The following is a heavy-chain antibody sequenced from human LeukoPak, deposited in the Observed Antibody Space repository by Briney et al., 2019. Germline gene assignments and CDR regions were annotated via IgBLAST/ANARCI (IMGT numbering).Heavy chain of an antibody. CDR3: AKGPQWLENFDY. J-gene: IGHJ4*02. Sequence: PGGSLRLSCAASGFTFSSYAMSWVRQAPGKGLEWVSAISGSGGSTYYADSVKGRLTISRDNSKNTLYLQMNSLRAEDTAVYYCAKGPQWLENFDYWGQGTLVTVSS. V-gene: IGHV3-23*01. D-gene: IGHD6-19*01. CDR2: ISGSGGST. CDR1: GFTFSSYA.